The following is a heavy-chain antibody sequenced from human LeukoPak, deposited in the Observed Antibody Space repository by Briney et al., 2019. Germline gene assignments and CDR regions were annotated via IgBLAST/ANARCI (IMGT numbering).Heavy chain of an antibody. CDR3: AKVRPTDDYGDYVYFDY. J-gene: IGHJ4*02. D-gene: IGHD4-17*01. CDR1: GFTFSSYA. Sequence: GGSLRLSCAASGFTFSSYALHWVRQAPGKGLEWVAVISYDGSNKYYADSVKGRFTISRDNSKNTLYLQMNDLRAEDTAVYYCAKVRPTDDYGDYVYFDYWGQGTLVTVSS. CDR2: ISYDGSNK. V-gene: IGHV3-30-3*01.